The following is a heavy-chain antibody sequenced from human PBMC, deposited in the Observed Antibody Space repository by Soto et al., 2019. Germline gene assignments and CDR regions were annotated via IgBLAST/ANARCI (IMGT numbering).Heavy chain of an antibody. CDR2: ISGSGDST. Sequence: PGGSLRLSCAGSGFTFSSYTIHWVRQAPGKGLEWVSVISGSGDSTYYADSVQGRFTISRDNAKNTLCLQMNSLRAEDTAVYYCARRTSGWYLDYWGQGTLVTVS. D-gene: IGHD6-19*01. CDR3: ARRTSGWYLDY. CDR1: GFTFSSYT. J-gene: IGHJ4*02. V-gene: IGHV3-23*01.